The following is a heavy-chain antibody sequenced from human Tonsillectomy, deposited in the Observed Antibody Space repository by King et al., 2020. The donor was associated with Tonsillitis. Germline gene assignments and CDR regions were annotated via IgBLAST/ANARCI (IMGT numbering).Heavy chain of an antibody. Sequence: QLVQSGAEVKKPGASVKVSCKASGYTFTSNALHWVRQAPGQRLEWMGSMNADNGDIKFSWKFQGRVTIARDTPASTAYMELSSLISEDTAVYYCASERGHIAAPPLNYFDYWGQGTLVTVSS. D-gene: IGHD6-13*01. CDR3: ASERGHIAAPPLNYFDY. J-gene: IGHJ4*02. V-gene: IGHV1-3*01. CDR1: GYTFTSNA. CDR2: MNADNGDI.